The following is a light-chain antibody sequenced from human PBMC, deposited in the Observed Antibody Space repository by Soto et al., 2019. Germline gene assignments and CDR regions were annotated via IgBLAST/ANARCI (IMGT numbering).Light chain of an antibody. CDR2: DTS. CDR1: TGAVTSGHY. V-gene: IGLV7-46*01. Sequence: VVTQEPSLTVSPGGTVTLTCGSSTGAVTSGHYPYWFQQKPGQAPRTLIYDTSNKHSWTPARFSGSLLGGKAALTLSGAQPEDEAEYYCLLSYSGARYVVFGGGTKLTVL. CDR3: LLSYSGARYVV. J-gene: IGLJ2*01.